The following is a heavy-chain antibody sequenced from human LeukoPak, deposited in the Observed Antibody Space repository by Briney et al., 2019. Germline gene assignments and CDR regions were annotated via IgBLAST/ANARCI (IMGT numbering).Heavy chain of an antibody. CDR3: AKDLAGSGSYSFDY. CDR1: GFTFSTYA. V-gene: IGHV3-23*01. D-gene: IGHD1-26*01. CDR2: ISGSGGST. Sequence: GGSLRLSCAASGFTFSTYAMNWVRQAPGRGLEWVSAISGSGGSTYYADSVKGRFTISRDNSKNTLYLQMNSLRAEDTAVYYCAKDLAGSGSYSFDYWGQGTLVTVSS. J-gene: IGHJ4*02.